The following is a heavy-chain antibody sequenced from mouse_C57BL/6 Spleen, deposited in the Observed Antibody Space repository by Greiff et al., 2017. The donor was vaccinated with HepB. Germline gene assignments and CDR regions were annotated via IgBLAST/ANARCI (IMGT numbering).Heavy chain of an antibody. CDR1: GYSFTDYN. D-gene: IGHD1-1*01. Sequence: EVQLQQSGPELVKPGASVKISCKASGYSFTDYNMNWVKQSNGKSLEWIGVINPNYGTTSYNQKFKGKATLTVDQSSSTAYMQLNSLTSEDSAVYYCASSIYYYGSSYSYYAMDYWGQGTSVTVSS. J-gene: IGHJ4*01. CDR2: INPNYGTT. CDR3: ASSIYYYGSSYSYYAMDY. V-gene: IGHV1-39*01.